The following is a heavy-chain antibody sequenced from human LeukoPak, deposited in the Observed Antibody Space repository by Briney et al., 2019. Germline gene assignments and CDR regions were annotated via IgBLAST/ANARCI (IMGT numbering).Heavy chain of an antibody. D-gene: IGHD1-26*01. CDR1: GASFSSYY. CDR3: AKDFRWEPTSDY. J-gene: IGHJ4*02. V-gene: IGHV4-59*01. CDR2: IFYIGSP. Sequence: SETLSLTCTVSGASFSSYYWSWIRQPPGKGLEWIGSIFYIGSPNYNPSLKSRVTMSVDTSRNQFSLKLTSVTAADTAVYYCAKDFRWEPTSDYWGQGTLVTVSS.